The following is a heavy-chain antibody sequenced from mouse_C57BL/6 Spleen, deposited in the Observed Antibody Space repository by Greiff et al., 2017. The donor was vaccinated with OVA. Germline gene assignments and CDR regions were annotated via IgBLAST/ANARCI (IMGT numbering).Heavy chain of an antibody. Sequence: EVQLVESGAGLVKPGGSLKLSCAASGFTFSSYAMSWVRQTPEQRLEWVAYISSGGDYIYYADTVKGRFTISRDNARNTLYLQMSSLKSEDTAMDNCTRESDWYFDVWGTGTTVTVSS. CDR3: TRESDWYFDV. CDR1: GFTFSSYA. V-gene: IGHV5-9-1*02. J-gene: IGHJ1*03. CDR2: ISSGGDYI.